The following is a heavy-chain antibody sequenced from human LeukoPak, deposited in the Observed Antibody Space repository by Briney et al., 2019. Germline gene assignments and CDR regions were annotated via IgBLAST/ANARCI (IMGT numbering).Heavy chain of an antibody. CDR2: ISSSGSTI. Sequence: GGSLRLSCAASGFTFSDYYMSWIRQAPGKGLEWVSYISSSGSTIYYADSVKGRFTISRDNAKDSLYLQMNSLRAEDTAVYYCAKAGAREKGNYFDYWGQGTLVTVSS. D-gene: IGHD6-6*01. J-gene: IGHJ4*02. CDR3: AKAGAREKGNYFDY. V-gene: IGHV3-11*01. CDR1: GFTFSDYY.